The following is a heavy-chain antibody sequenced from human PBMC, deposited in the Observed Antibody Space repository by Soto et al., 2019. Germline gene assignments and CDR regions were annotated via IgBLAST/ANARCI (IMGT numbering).Heavy chain of an antibody. CDR3: ARSRSGAVPDSFGY. D-gene: IGHD3-3*01. CDR1: GFTFSSYS. V-gene: IGHV3-21*01. J-gene: IGHJ4*02. CDR2: INSGGTQI. Sequence: EVQLVESGGGLVKPGRSLRLTCEASGFTFSSYSMHWVRQAPGKGLEWVSSINSGGTQIYYADSVKGRFSISRDTVKRSLFLQMNSLRAEDTALFFCARSRSGAVPDSFGYWGQGTPVTVSS.